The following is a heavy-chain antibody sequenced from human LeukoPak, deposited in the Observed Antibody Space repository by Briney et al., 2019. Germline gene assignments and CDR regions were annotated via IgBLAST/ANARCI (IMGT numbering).Heavy chain of an antibody. CDR1: GFTFSDYY. CDR2: ISSSSSYT. CDR3: ASGFGVVIQRFDY. Sequence: GGSLRLSCAASGFTFSDYYMSWIRQAPGKGLEWFSYISSSSSYTNYADSVKGRFTISRDNAKNSLYLQMNSLRAEDTAAYYCASGFGVVIQRFDYWGQGTLVTVSS. D-gene: IGHD3-3*01. V-gene: IGHV3-11*06. J-gene: IGHJ4*02.